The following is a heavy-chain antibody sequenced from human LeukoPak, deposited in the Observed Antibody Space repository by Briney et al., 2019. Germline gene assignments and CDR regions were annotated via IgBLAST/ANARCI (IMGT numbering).Heavy chain of an antibody. CDR1: GGTFSSYA. J-gene: IGHJ6*03. CDR3: ASSKTDYYGSAYGYYYYMDV. D-gene: IGHD3-10*01. Sequence: GASVKVSCKASGGTFSSYAISWVRQAPGQGLEWMGGIIPIFGTANYAQKFQGRVTITADESTSTAYMELSSLRSEDTAVYYCASSKTDYYGSAYGYYYYMDVWGKGTTVTISS. V-gene: IGHV1-69*13. CDR2: IIPIFGTA.